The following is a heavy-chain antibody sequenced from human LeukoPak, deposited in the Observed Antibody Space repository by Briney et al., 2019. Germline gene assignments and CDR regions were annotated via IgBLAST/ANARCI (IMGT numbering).Heavy chain of an antibody. CDR1: GGSISSYY. CDR2: IYYSGST. V-gene: IGHV4-59*08. Sequence: SETLSLTCTVSGGSISSYYWSWIRQPPGKGLEWIGYIYYSGSTNYNPSLKSRVTISVDTSKNQFSLKLSSVTAADTAVYYCVRGDYSGSYWRYWGQGTLVTVSS. CDR3: VRGDYSGSYWRY. J-gene: IGHJ4*02. D-gene: IGHD1-26*01.